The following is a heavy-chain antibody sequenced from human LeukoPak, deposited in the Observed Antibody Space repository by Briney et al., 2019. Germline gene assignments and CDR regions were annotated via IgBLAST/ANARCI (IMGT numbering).Heavy chain of an antibody. CDR3: ARPPRPYGSGSHAFDI. CDR2: IIPIFGTA. Sequence: RASVKVSRKASGGTFSSYAISWVRQARGQGLEWMGGIIPIFGTANYAQKFQGRVTITTDESTSTANMELSSLRSEDTAVYYCARPPRPYGSGSHAFDIWGQGTMVTVSS. V-gene: IGHV1-69*05. CDR1: GGTFSSYA. J-gene: IGHJ3*02. D-gene: IGHD3-10*01.